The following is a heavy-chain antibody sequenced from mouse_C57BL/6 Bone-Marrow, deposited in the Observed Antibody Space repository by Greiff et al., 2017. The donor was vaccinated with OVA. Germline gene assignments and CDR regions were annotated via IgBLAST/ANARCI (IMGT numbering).Heavy chain of an antibody. Sequence: QVQLQQSGAELVMPGASVKLSCKASGYTFTSYWMHWVKQRPGQGLEWIGEIDPSDSYTNYNQKFKGKSTLTVDKSSSTAYMQLSSLTSEDSAVYYCAREGLRSFAYWGQGTLVTVSA. J-gene: IGHJ3*01. CDR2: IDPSDSYT. D-gene: IGHD2-4*01. CDR1: GYTFTSYW. CDR3: AREGLRSFAY. V-gene: IGHV1-69*01.